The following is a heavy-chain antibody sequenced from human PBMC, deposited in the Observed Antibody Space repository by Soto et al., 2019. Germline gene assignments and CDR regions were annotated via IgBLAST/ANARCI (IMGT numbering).Heavy chain of an antibody. CDR3: AKRPGPRNYYFDY. Sequence: GGSLRLSCAASGFTFNNYGMSWVRQAPGKGLEWVSAISGSGVSIYYADSVKGRFTISRDNSKNTLYLQMSSLTAEDTAVYYCAKRPGPRNYYFDYWGQGTPVTVSS. CDR1: GFTFNNYG. V-gene: IGHV3-23*01. CDR2: ISGSGVSI. D-gene: IGHD1-7*01. J-gene: IGHJ4*02.